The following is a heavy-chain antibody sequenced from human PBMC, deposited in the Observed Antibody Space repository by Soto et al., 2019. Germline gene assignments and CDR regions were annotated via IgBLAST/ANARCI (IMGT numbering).Heavy chain of an antibody. V-gene: IGHV4-59*01. CDR3: ARDSLTGGVDY. CDR2: IYYSGST. Sequence: PSETLSLTCTVSGGSISSYYWSWIRQPPGKGLEWIGYIYYSGSTNYSPSLKSRVTISVDTSKNQFSLKLSSVTAADTAVYYCARDSLTGGVDYWGQGTLVTVSS. D-gene: IGHD3-10*01. J-gene: IGHJ4*02. CDR1: GGSISSYY.